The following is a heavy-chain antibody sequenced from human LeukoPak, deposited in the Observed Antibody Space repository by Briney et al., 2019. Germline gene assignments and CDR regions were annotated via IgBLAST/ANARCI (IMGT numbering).Heavy chain of an antibody. V-gene: IGHV1-69*05. CDR2: IIPIYGAT. CDR1: GGSFSSDA. CDR3: AREARICGNTDCYPAFDI. Sequence: SVKVSCKASGGSFSSDAISWVRQVPGQGLEWVGQIIPIYGATNYAQKFQDRVTITTVDSPSTAHMELSSLRPVDTAVYYCAREARICGNTDCYPAFDIWGQGTTVIVSS. D-gene: IGHD2-21*02. J-gene: IGHJ3*02.